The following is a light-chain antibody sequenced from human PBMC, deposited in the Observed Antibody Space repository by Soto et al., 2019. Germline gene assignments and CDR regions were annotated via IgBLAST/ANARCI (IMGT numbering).Light chain of an antibody. CDR3: QETYSTPYT. J-gene: IGKJ2*01. CDR1: QSISTY. CDR2: AAS. V-gene: IGKV1-39*01. Sequence: DIQMTQSPSSLSASVGDRVTITCRASQSISTYLNWYQQKPGKAPKLLIYAASSLQSGVPSRFSAGGSGTDFTLTFSSLQPEDFATYYCQETYSTPYTFGQGTKLEIK.